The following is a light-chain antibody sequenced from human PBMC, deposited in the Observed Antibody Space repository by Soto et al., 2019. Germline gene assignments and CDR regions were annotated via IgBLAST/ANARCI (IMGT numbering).Light chain of an antibody. CDR1: QSVSSN. CDR2: GAS. CDR3: QQYNNWPPRHT. Sequence: EIVMTQSPATLSVSPGERATLSCRASQSVSSNLAWYQQKPGQAPRLLIYGASTRATGIPARFSGSGSGTDFTLTISSLQSEDFAVYYCQQYNNWPPRHTFGQGTKLEIK. J-gene: IGKJ2*01. V-gene: IGKV3-15*01.